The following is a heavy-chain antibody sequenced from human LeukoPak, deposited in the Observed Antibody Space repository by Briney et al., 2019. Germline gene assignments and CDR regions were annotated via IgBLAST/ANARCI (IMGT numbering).Heavy chain of an antibody. CDR1: GFTVSSNY. CDR3: ARARYDYVWGSYRYRVFDY. Sequence: GRSLRLSCAASGFTVSSNYMSWVRQAPGKGLEWVSVIYSGGSTYYADSVKGRFTISRDNSKNTLYLQMNSLRAEDTAVYYCARARYDYVWGSYRYRVFDYWGQGTLVTVSS. CDR2: IYSGGST. V-gene: IGHV3-66*01. D-gene: IGHD3-16*02. J-gene: IGHJ4*02.